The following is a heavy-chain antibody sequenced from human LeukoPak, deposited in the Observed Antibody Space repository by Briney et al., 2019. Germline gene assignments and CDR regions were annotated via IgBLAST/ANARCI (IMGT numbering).Heavy chain of an antibody. CDR3: PTDHPYNILTGPHIDY. V-gene: IGHV3-15*01. CDR1: GFTFSNAW. D-gene: IGHD3-9*01. Sequence: PGGSLRLSCAASGFTFSNAWMSWVRQAPGKGLEWVGRIKSKAGGSTSDYSAPVKFTFTISRDNSKNTLNLKMNSLKTEDTAVYYCPTDHPYNILTGPHIDYWGQGTLVTVSS. J-gene: IGHJ4*02. CDR2: IKSKAGGSTS.